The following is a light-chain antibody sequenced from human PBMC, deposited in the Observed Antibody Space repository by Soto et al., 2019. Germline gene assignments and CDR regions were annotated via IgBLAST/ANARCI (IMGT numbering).Light chain of an antibody. J-gene: IGLJ3*02. CDR3: QTWGTGIRV. Sequence: QPVLTQSPSASASLGASVKLTCTLSSGHSSYAIAWHQQQPEKGPRYLMKLNSDGSHTKGDGIPDRFSGSSSGAERYLTISSLQSEDAAAYYCQTWGTGIRVFGGGTKLTVL. CDR1: SGHSSYA. CDR2: LNSDGSH. V-gene: IGLV4-69*01.